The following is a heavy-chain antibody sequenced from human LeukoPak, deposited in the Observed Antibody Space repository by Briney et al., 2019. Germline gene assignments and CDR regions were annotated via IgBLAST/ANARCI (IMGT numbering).Heavy chain of an antibody. CDR3: ARDHYGYSSGSGFDC. CDR1: GYTFTGYY. V-gene: IGHV1-2*06. D-gene: IGHD3-10*01. CDR2: INPNSGDT. J-gene: IGHJ4*02. Sequence: ASVRVSCKASGYTFTGYYMHLVRQAPGQGLEWMGRINPNSGDTNYAQRFQGRVTMTRDTSISTAYMELSRLRSDDTAVYYCARDHYGYSSGSGFDCWGQGILVTVSS.